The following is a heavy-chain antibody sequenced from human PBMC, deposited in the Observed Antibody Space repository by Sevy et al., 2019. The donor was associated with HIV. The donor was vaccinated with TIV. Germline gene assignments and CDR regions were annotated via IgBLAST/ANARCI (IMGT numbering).Heavy chain of an antibody. V-gene: IGHV3-23*01. CDR3: AKTGYCISTSYYRFDY. Sequence: GGSLRLSCAASGFTFSSYAMSWVRQAPGKGLEWVSAISGSGGSTYYADSVKGRFTISRDNSKNTLYLQMNSLRAEDTAVYYCAKTGYCISTSYYRFDYWGQGTLVTVSS. D-gene: IGHD2-2*01. CDR2: ISGSGGST. J-gene: IGHJ4*02. CDR1: GFTFSSYA.